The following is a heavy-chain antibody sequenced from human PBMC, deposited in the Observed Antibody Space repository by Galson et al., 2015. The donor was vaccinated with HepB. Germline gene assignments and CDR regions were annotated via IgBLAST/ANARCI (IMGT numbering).Heavy chain of an antibody. CDR1: GCTFTSYG. D-gene: IGHD4/OR15-4a*01. Sequence: SVRVSCKASGCTFTSYGISWARQAPGQGLEWMRGISAYNGNTNYAQKLQGRVTMTTDTSTSTAYMELRSLRSDDTAVYYCAREVLSVGYWGQGTLVTVSS. CDR2: ISAYNGNT. CDR3: AREVLSVGY. V-gene: IGHV1-18*04. J-gene: IGHJ4*02.